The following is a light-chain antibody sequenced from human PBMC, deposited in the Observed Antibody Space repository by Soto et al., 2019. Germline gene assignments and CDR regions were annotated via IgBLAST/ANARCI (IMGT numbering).Light chain of an antibody. CDR2: DTS. CDR1: ESVVRY. V-gene: IGKV3-11*02. CDR3: QQRSNWPLT. J-gene: IGKJ4*01. Sequence: EIVLTQSPVTLSLSPGDTATLSCRASESVVRYLAWYQQKPGQAPRLLMYDTSKRDTGIPARFSGSGYGRDFTLTISSLEPEDFAVYYCQQRSNWPLTFGGGTKVEI.